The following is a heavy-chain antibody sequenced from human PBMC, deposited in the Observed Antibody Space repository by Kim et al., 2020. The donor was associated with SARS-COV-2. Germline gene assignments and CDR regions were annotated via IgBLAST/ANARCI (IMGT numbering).Heavy chain of an antibody. CDR2: TDTTGNTV. D-gene: IGHD3-9*01. CDR3: ARPRQIWTGYYYDASDV. J-gene: IGHJ3*01. V-gene: IGHV3-48*03. CDR1: GFNFSTYE. Sequence: GGSLRLSCAASGFNFSTYEMNWFRQAPGKGLEWVSYTDTTGNTVFYAESVKGRFTISRDNAKNSLFLQMNSLRAEDTTVYYCARPRQIWTGYYYDASDVWGHGPKVTVPS.